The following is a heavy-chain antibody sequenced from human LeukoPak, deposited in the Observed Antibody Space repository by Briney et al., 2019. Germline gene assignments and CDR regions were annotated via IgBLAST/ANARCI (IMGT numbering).Heavy chain of an antibody. CDR3: ARVVLRYCSSTSCYRAGRFDY. CDR2: INHSGST. D-gene: IGHD2-2*01. Sequence: SETLSLTCAVYGGSFSGYYWSCIRQPPGKGLEWIGEINHSGSTNYNPSLKSRVTISVDTSKNQFSLKLSSVTAADTAVYYCARVVLRYCSSTSCYRAGRFDYWGQGTLVTVSS. V-gene: IGHV4-34*01. J-gene: IGHJ4*02. CDR1: GGSFSGYY.